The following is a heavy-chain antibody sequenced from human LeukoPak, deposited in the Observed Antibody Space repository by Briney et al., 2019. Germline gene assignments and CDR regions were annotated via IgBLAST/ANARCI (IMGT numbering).Heavy chain of an antibody. J-gene: IGHJ6*02. D-gene: IGHD5-12*01. Sequence: GRSLRLSCAASGFTFDDYGMHWVRQPPGKGLEWVSGISWNSGNVGYADSVKGRFTISRDNAKNSLYLQMNSLRAEDTAVYYCARGSGYDFNCYYYGMDVWGQGTTVTVSS. CDR2: ISWNSGNV. CDR3: ARGSGYDFNCYYYGMDV. CDR1: GFTFDDYG. V-gene: IGHV3-9*01.